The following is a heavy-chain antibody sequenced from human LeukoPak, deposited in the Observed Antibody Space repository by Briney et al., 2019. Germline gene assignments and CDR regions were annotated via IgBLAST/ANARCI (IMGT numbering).Heavy chain of an antibody. CDR1: GGSFGGDY. CDR3: ARGPIVGFGELSPPDV. CDR2: INHSEST. D-gene: IGHD3-10*01. J-gene: IGHJ6*02. Sequence: SETLSLTCAVYGGSFGGDYWSWIRQAPGKGLEWIGEINHSESTNYNPSLKSRVTISVDTSKNQFSLKLTSVTAADTAVYSCARGPIVGFGELSPPDVWGQGTTVTVSS. V-gene: IGHV4-34*09.